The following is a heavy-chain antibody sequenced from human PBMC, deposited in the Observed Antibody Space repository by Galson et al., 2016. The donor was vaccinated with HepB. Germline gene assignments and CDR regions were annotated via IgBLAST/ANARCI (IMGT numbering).Heavy chain of an antibody. CDR2: INADNGNT. Sequence: SVKVSCKASGYTFTTYAIHWVRQAPGHRLEWMGWINADNGNTKYSQKFQGRVTFARDTSASTAYMALRSLESEDTAVYFCARDHRGIPAAGTGGYWGQGTLVTVSS. D-gene: IGHD6-13*01. CDR1: GYTFTTYA. V-gene: IGHV1-3*01. CDR3: ARDHRGIPAAGTGGY. J-gene: IGHJ4*02.